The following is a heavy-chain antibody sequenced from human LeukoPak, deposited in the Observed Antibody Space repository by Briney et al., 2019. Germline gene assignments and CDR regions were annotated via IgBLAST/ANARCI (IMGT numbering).Heavy chain of an antibody. Sequence: SETLSLTCTVSGVSISSYYWSRIRQPSGKGLEWIGYIYYSGSTNYNPSLKSRVTISVDTSKNQFSLKLSSVTAADTAVYYCARGAVVNPLNYYYGTDVWGQGTTVTVSS. V-gene: IGHV4-59*01. CDR1: GVSISSYY. CDR2: IYYSGST. D-gene: IGHD4-23*01. CDR3: ARGAVVNPLNYYYGTDV. J-gene: IGHJ6*02.